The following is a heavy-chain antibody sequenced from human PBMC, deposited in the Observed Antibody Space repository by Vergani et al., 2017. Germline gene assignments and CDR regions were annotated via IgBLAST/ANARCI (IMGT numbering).Heavy chain of an antibody. D-gene: IGHD5-18*01. Sequence: QVQLQESGPGLVKPSETLSLTCAVSGYSISSGYYWGWIRQPPGKGLERIGSIYHSGSTYYNPSLKSRVTISVDTSKNQFSLKLSSVTAADTAVYYCARDMLGYSYGYNWFDPWGQGTLVTVSS. J-gene: IGHJ5*02. CDR2: IYHSGST. V-gene: IGHV4-38-2*02. CDR3: ARDMLGYSYGYNWFDP. CDR1: GYSISSGYY.